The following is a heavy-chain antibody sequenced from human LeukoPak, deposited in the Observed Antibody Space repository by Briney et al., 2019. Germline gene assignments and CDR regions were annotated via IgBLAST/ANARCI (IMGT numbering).Heavy chain of an antibody. J-gene: IGHJ4*02. D-gene: IGHD6-19*01. V-gene: IGHV3-23*01. CDR3: AKASSGWSIFFDY. Sequence: GGSLRLSCAASGFTFSSYSMNWVRQAPGKGLEWVSGISGSGGGTYYADSVKGRFTISRDNSKNTLPLQMNSLRAEDTAIYFCAKASSGWSIFFDYWGQGTLVTVSS. CDR2: ISGSGGGT. CDR1: GFTFSSYS.